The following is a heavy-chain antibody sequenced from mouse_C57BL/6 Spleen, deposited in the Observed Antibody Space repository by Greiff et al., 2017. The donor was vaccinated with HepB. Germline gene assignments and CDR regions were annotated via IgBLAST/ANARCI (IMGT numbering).Heavy chain of an antibody. CDR3: ARSIYYYGREYYFDY. Sequence: QVHVKQSGAELVKPGASVKMSCKASGYTFTSYWITWVKQRPGQGLEWIGDIYPGSGSTNYNEKFKSKATLTVDTSSSTAYMQLSSLTSEDSAVYYCARSIYYYGREYYFDYWGQGTTLTVSS. J-gene: IGHJ2*01. D-gene: IGHD1-1*01. CDR2: IYPGSGST. CDR1: GYTFTSYW. V-gene: IGHV1-55*01.